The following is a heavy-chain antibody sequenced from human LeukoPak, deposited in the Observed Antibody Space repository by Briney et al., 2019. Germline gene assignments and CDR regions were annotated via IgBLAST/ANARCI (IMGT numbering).Heavy chain of an antibody. Sequence: GALRLSCAASGFTFSGYSMNWVRQAPGKGLEWVSSISSSSSYIYYADSVKGRFTISRDNAKNSLYLQMNSLRAEDTAVYYXXXXXXXXXXXXGYLGPYYYYGMDVWGQGTTVTVSS. CDR3: XXXXXXXXXXXGYLGPYYYYGMDV. V-gene: IGHV3-21*01. D-gene: IGHD3-22*01. CDR1: GFTFSGYS. J-gene: IGHJ6*02. CDR2: ISSSSSYI.